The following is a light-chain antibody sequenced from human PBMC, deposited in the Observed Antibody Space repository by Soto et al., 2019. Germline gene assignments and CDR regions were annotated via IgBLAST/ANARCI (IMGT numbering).Light chain of an antibody. V-gene: IGKV1D-13*01. CDR3: QQCNNYLLT. CDR1: QGISSA. CDR2: DAS. Sequence: AIQLTQSPSSLSASVGDRVTITCRASQGISSALAWYQQKPGKAPKLLIYDASSLESGVPSRFSGSGSVTDFTLTISRLQPEDFATYYCQQCNNYLLTFGGGTKVEIK. J-gene: IGKJ4*01.